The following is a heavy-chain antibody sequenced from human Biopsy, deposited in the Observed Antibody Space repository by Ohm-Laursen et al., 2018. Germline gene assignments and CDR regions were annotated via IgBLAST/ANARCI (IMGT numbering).Heavy chain of an antibody. CDR3: AKGQDLRGGAEYFQH. V-gene: IGHV1-2*02. CDR1: GYTFTGQY. CDR2: INPHSGTT. D-gene: IGHD2-15*01. Sequence: ASVKVSCKASGYTFTGQYLHWVRQVPGQGLEWMGWINPHSGTTKFAPDFQGRVTMTRDTSITTAYMELRRLRSDETAVYYCAKGQDLRGGAEYFQHWGQGALVTVSS. J-gene: IGHJ1*01.